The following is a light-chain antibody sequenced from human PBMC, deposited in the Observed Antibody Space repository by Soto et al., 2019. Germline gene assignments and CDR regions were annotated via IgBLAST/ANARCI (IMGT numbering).Light chain of an antibody. V-gene: IGLV2-8*01. Sequence: QSALTQPPSASGSPGQSVTISCSGTSGDVGAYNYVSWYQQHPGKAPKLMIYEVSKRPSGVPDRFSGSKSGNTASLTVSGLQAEDEADYYCSSYAGSNNVLFGGGTKLTVL. CDR1: SGDVGAYNY. J-gene: IGLJ2*01. CDR2: EVS. CDR3: SSYAGSNNVL.